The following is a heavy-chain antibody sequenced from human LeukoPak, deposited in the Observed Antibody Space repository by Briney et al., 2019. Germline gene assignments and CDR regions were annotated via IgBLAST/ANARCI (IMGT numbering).Heavy chain of an antibody. J-gene: IGHJ4*02. Sequence: SETLSLTCAVYGGSFSGYYWSWIRQPPGKGLEWIGEINHSGSTNYNPSLKSRVTISVDTSKNQFSLKLSSVTAADTAVYYCAREPVSMYYVYWGQGTLVTVSS. D-gene: IGHD3-16*01. CDR3: AREPVSMYYVY. CDR1: GGSFSGYY. CDR2: INHSGST. V-gene: IGHV4-34*01.